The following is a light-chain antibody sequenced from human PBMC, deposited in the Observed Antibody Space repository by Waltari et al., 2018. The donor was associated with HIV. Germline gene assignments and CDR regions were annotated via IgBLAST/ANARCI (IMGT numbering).Light chain of an antibody. CDR2: GAS. J-gene: IGKJ4*01. V-gene: IGKV1-NL1*01. CDR1: QGLGNS. Sequence: DLQMTESPSSLSASVVARVSITCRSSQGLGNSLAWYQQKLGNAPKVLRDGASRVESGVPSRVSGSGAGTDVTLAIDNRQPEDFATYYCQQYLNGPLTFGGGTKVEI. CDR3: QQYLNGPLT.